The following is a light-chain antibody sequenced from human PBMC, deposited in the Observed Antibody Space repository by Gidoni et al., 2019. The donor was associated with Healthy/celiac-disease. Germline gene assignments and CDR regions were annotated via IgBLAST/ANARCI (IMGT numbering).Light chain of an antibody. CDR1: QSLLHSDGKTY. CDR3: MQSIQLPPFT. J-gene: IGKJ5*01. Sequence: DIVMTQTQLSLSVTPEQPPSIPSKSSQSLLHSDGKTYLYWYLQKPGQPPQLLIYVVSNRFPGVPDRYSGRGSGTDCTLKISRVEAEDVGVYYCMQSIQLPPFTFXXXTRLEIK. CDR2: VVS. V-gene: IGKV2D-29*01.